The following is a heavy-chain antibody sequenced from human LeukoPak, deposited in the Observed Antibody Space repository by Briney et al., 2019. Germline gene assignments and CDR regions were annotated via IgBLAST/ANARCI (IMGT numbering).Heavy chain of an antibody. Sequence: SETLSLTCAVYGGSFSGNFWSWVRQPPGKGLEWIGEINHRGNTNYNPSLKSRVTISVDTSKNQFSLKLSSVTAADTAVYYCARVGGSWYSSSWYGYWGQGTLVTVSS. J-gene: IGHJ4*02. CDR3: ARVGGSWYSSSWYGY. D-gene: IGHD6-13*01. V-gene: IGHV4-34*01. CDR2: INHRGNT. CDR1: GGSFSGNF.